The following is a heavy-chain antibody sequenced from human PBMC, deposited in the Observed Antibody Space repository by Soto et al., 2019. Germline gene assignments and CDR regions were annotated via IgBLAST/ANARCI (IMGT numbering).Heavy chain of an antibody. D-gene: IGHD3-3*01. CDR1: GGSFSGYY. CDR3: ARGFVGFLEWLLYRPLYYFDY. V-gene: IGHV4-34*01. Sequence: QVQLQQWGAGLLKPSETLSLTCAVYGGSFSGYYWSWIRQPPGKGLEWIGEINHSGSTNYNPSLKSRVTISVDTSKSQFSLKLSSVTAADTAVYYCARGFVGFLEWLLYRPLYYFDYWGQGTLVTVSS. CDR2: INHSGST. J-gene: IGHJ4*02.